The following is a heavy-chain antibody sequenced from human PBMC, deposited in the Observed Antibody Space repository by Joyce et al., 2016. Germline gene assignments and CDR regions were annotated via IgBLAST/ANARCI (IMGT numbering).Heavy chain of an antibody. J-gene: IGHJ4*02. V-gene: IGHV4-34*01. Sequence: QAQLQQWGAGLLKPSETLSLTCAVYSGSFSGYYWSWIRQSPGKGLEWIGEIIRNGNTHYNPSLKGRVTMSVDTPKKQFSLKLASVTAADTAVYYCARGRGRNYDVLSGRYYFDCWGQGTLVTVSS. CDR1: SGSFSGYY. CDR2: IIRNGNT. D-gene: IGHD3-3*01. CDR3: ARGRGRNYDVLSGRYYFDC.